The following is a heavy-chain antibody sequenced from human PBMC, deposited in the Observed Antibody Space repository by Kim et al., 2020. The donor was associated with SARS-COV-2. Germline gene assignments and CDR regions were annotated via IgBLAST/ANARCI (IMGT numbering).Heavy chain of an antibody. D-gene: IGHD6-13*01. V-gene: IGHV3-7*03. Sequence: KYYVDSVTGRFTISRDNAKNSLYLQINSLRAEDAAVYYCARAHSSSFDYWGQGTLVTVSS. CDR3: ARAHSSSFDY. CDR2: K. J-gene: IGHJ4*02.